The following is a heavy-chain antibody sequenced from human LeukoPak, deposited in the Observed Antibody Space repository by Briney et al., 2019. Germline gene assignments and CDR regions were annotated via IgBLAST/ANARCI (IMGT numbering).Heavy chain of an antibody. V-gene: IGHV4-4*07. J-gene: IGHJ4*02. D-gene: IGHD3-3*01. CDR3: ARDNYDFWSGYSYFDY. Sequence: SETLSLTCTVPSGSISNHYWSWIRQPAGKGLEWIGRIYTSGSTNYNPSLKSRVTISVDTSKNQFSLKLSSVTAADTAVYYCARDNYDFWSGYSYFDYWGQGTLVTVSS. CDR1: SGSISNHY. CDR2: IYTSGST.